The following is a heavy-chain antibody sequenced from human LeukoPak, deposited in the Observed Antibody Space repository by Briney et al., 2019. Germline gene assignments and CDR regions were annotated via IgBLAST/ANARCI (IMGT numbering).Heavy chain of an antibody. CDR1: GGSISSSSYY. J-gene: IGHJ4*02. CDR2: INHSGST. CDR3: ARDYAYRNYYYGSGSHKNSFDY. D-gene: IGHD3-10*01. V-gene: IGHV4-39*07. Sequence: SETLSLTCTVSGGSISSSSYYWGWIRQPPGKGLEWIGEINHSGSTNYNPSLKSRVTISVDTSKNQFSLKLSSVTAADTAVYYCARDYAYRNYYYGSGSHKNSFDYWGQGTLVTVSS.